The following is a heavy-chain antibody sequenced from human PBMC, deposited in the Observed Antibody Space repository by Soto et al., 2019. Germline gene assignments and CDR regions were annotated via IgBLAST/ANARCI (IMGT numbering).Heavy chain of an antibody. D-gene: IGHD5-12*01. Sequence: EVELLESGGGLVQPGGSLRLSCAASGFNFGSYAMSWVRQAPGKGLEWVSTITGRGTGSYYADSVKGRFTVSRDNSNNTMFLQMDNLRGEDTAVYFCAKTPQPKWLRYNWFDPWGQGTLVTVSS. CDR2: ITGRGTGS. J-gene: IGHJ5*02. CDR1: GFNFGSYA. CDR3: AKTPQPKWLRYNWFDP. V-gene: IGHV3-23*01.